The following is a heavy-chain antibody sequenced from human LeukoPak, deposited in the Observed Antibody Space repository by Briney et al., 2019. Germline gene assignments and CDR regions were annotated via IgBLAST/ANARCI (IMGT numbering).Heavy chain of an antibody. V-gene: IGHV4-39*02. D-gene: IGHD1-26*01. CDR2: IYYDESN. Sequence: SETLSLTCTVSGGSISSSSYYWGWIRPPPGKGLEWIGSIYYDESNYFTPSLKTRVTISIDTSRNHFSLRLSSVTAADTAVYSCARRATSGWFDPWGQGTLVTVSS. CDR1: GGSISSSSYY. CDR3: ARRATSGWFDP. J-gene: IGHJ5*02.